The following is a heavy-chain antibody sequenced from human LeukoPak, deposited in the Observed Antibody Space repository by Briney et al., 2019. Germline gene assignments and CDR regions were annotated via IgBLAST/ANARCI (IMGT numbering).Heavy chain of an antibody. Sequence: KPGGSLRLSCAASGFTFSSYSMNWVRQAPGKGLEWVSSISSSSSYIYYADSVKGRFTISRDNAKNSLYLQMNSLRAEDTAVYYCARALEQWLERDRWGQGTLVTVSS. CDR3: ARALEQWLERDR. CDR2: ISSSSSYI. D-gene: IGHD6-19*01. CDR1: GFTFSSYS. J-gene: IGHJ4*02. V-gene: IGHV3-21*01.